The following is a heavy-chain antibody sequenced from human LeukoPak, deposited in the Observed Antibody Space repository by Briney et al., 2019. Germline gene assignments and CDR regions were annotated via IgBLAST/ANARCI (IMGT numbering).Heavy chain of an antibody. CDR1: GGSFSGYY. V-gene: IGHV4-34*01. J-gene: IGHJ4*02. CDR2: INHSGST. Sequence: SETLSLTCAVYGGSFSGYYWSWIRQPPGKGLEWIGEINHSGSTNYNPSLKSRVTISVDTSKNQFSLKLSSVTAADTAVYYCARAVVELSFDYWGQGTLVTVSS. D-gene: IGHD1-26*01. CDR3: ARAVVELSFDY.